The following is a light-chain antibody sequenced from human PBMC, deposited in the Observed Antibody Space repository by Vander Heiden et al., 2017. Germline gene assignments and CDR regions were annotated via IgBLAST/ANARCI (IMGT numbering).Light chain of an antibody. CDR1: QSVSSY. CDR2: DAS. V-gene: IGKV3-11*01. J-gene: IGKJ4*01. Sequence: EIVLTQSPATLSLSPGERATLSCRASQSVSSYLDWYQQKPGQAPSLLIYDASNRATGIPARFSGSGSGTDFTLTISSLEPEDFAVYYCQHRSSWPLTFGGGTKVEIK. CDR3: QHRSSWPLT.